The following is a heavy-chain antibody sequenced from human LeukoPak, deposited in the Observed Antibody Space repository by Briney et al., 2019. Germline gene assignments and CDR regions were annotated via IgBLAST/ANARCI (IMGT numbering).Heavy chain of an antibody. D-gene: IGHD3-3*01. V-gene: IGHV3-23*01. J-gene: IGHJ5*02. CDR2: FSGSGGST. CDR1: GFTFSIYA. Sequence: GGSLRLSCAASGFTFSIYAMGWVRQAPGKGLEWVSAFSGSGGSTYYADSVKGRFTISRDNSKNTLYLQMNSLRAEDTAVYYCASHSSARDWFDTWGQGTLVTVSS. CDR3: ASHSSARDWFDT.